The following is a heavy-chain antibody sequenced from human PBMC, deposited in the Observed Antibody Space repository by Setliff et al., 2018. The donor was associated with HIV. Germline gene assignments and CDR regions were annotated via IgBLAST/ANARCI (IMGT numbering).Heavy chain of an antibody. CDR3: AGGRYFRDISDSRFDF. Sequence: SETLSLTCTVSGGSIRSRDNYWGWIRQPPGKGLEWIGYMYHTGNTYYNPSLASRLVMSLDPSKNQFSLKLNSMTAADTAMYYCAGGRYFRDISDSRFDFWGQGKLVTVSS. J-gene: IGHJ4*02. V-gene: IGHV4-31*03. CDR2: MYHTGNT. CDR1: GGSIRSRDNY. D-gene: IGHD2-21*02.